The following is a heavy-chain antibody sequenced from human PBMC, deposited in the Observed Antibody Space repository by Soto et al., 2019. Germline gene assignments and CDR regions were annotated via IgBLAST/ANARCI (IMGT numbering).Heavy chain of an antibody. CDR3: ARGMTPPGAPAWYYFDS. J-gene: IGHJ4*02. CDR2: FSLSGTT. D-gene: IGHD2-8*02. CDR1: GASIAGSSY. V-gene: IGHV4-4*07. Sequence: PSETLSLTCIVSGASIAGSSYWSWIRQPAGKGLEWIGRFSLSGTTNYSPSLRSRVTMSADVSENQFSLRLTSVTAADTALYYCARGMTPPGAPAWYYFDSWGQGTLVTV.